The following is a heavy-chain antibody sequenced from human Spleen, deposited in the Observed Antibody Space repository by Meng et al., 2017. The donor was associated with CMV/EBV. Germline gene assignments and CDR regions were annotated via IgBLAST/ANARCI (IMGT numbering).Heavy chain of an antibody. CDR1: GFTLSDYY. CDR3: AGGGSTSWPGDAFDI. V-gene: IGHV3-11*01. D-gene: IGHD2-2*01. Sequence: YGFTLSDYYMGWIRQAPGKGLEWVSYISSSGSTIYYADSVKGRFTISRDNAKNSLYLQMNSLRAEDTAVYYCAGGGSTSWPGDAFDIWGQGTMVTVSS. CDR2: ISSSGSTI. J-gene: IGHJ3*02.